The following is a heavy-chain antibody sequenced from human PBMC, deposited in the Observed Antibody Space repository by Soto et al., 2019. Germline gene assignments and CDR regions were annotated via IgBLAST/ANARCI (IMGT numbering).Heavy chain of an antibody. CDR3: ARVQSVRGFWFDS. Sequence: EVQLVESGGGLVQPGGSLRLSCAASGFTFSSYWMSWVRQAPGKGLEWVANIKQDGSEKYYVDSVKGRFTISRDNAKNSLYLQMNSLRAEDTAVYYCARVQSVRGFWFDSWGQGTLVTVSS. CDR2: IKQDGSEK. J-gene: IGHJ5*01. V-gene: IGHV3-7*01. CDR1: GFTFSSYW. D-gene: IGHD3-10*01.